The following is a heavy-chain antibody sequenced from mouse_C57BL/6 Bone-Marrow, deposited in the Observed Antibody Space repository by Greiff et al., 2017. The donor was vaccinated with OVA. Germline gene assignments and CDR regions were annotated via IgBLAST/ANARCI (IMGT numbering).Heavy chain of an antibody. Sequence: EVKLQESGPGLVKPSQSLSLTCSVTGYSITSGYYWNWIRQFPGNKLEWMGYISYDGSNNYNPSLKNRISITRDTSKNQFFLKLNSVTTEDTATYYCASFYYDYERVSYWGQGTLVTVSA. V-gene: IGHV3-6*01. J-gene: IGHJ3*01. CDR3: ASFYYDYERVSY. D-gene: IGHD2-4*01. CDR2: ISYDGSN. CDR1: GYSITSGYY.